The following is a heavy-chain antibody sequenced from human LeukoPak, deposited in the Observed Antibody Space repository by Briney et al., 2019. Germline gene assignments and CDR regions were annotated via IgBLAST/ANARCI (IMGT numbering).Heavy chain of an antibody. V-gene: IGHV1-46*01. CDR3: ARDPYGDYFLDV. D-gene: IGHD4-17*01. CDR2: INPSGGST. CDR1: GYTFTSYY. J-gene: IGHJ6*03. Sequence: ASVKVSCKASGYTFTSYYMHWVRQAPGRGLEWMGIINPSGGSTSYAQKFQGRVTMTRDTSTSTVYMELSSLRSEDTAVYYCARDPYGDYFLDVWGQGTTVTVSS.